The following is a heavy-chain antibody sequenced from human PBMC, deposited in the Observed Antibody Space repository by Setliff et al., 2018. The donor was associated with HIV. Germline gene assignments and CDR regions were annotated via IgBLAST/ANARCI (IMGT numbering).Heavy chain of an antibody. CDR3: ARDVERGDYGGDYYFDS. J-gene: IGHJ4*02. CDR1: GYAFKTYG. V-gene: IGHV1-3*01. CDR2: INVGKGNT. D-gene: IGHD2-21*01. Sequence: ASVKVSCKASGYAFKTYGMHWVRQAPGQSLEWMAWINVGKGNTKYSQNFQGRLTVTGDTSASTVDMELSSLTHEDTAVYYCARDVERGDYGGDYYFDSWGQGTLVTVSS.